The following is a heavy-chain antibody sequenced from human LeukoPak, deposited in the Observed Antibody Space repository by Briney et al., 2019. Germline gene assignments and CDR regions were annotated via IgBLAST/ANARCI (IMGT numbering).Heavy chain of an antibody. V-gene: IGHV4-34*01. CDR2: INHSGST. CDR3: ARAGHDSSGYYHGMDV. CDR1: GGSFSGYY. D-gene: IGHD3-22*01. Sequence: KASETLSLTCAVYGGSFSGYYWSWIRQPPGKGLEWIGEINHSGSTNYNPSLKSRVTISVDTSKNQFSLKLSSVTAADTAVYYCARAGHDSSGYYHGMDVWGQGTTVTVSS. J-gene: IGHJ6*02.